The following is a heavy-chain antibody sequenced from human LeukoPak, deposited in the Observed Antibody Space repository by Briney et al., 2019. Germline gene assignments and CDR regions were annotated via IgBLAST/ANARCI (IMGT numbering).Heavy chain of an antibody. CDR3: AREVSGSGGFEY. Sequence: ASVKVSCKASGFTFTGYYMHWVRQAPGQGLEWMGWINPNNGDTNYAQNFQGRVTMTSDTSISTVYMELTGLRSDDTAVYYCAREVSGSGGFEYWGQGSLVTVSS. J-gene: IGHJ4*02. D-gene: IGHD3-10*01. CDR1: GFTFTGYY. CDR2: INPNNGDT. V-gene: IGHV1-2*02.